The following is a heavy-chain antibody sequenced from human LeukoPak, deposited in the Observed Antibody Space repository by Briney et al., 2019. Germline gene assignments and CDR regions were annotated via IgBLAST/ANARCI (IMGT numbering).Heavy chain of an antibody. V-gene: IGHV1-2*02. CDR3: ARDNDSRDPPHFDY. D-gene: IGHD3-16*01. J-gene: IGHJ4*02. Sequence: ASVKVSCKASGYTFTGYYIYWVRQAPGQGLEWMGWINPSNGITTFAQKFRGRVTMTRDMSTSTVYMELSSLRSEDTAVYYCARDNDSRDPPHFDYWGQGTLVTVSS. CDR2: INPSNGIT. CDR1: GYTFTGYY.